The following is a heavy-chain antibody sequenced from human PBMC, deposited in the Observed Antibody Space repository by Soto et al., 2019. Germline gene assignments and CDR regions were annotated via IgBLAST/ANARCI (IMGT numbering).Heavy chain of an antibody. CDR3: AKSTFYGDIAFDI. Sequence: PVGSLRLSCAASGFTFSSYAMSWVRQAPGKGLEWVSAISGSGGSTYYADSVKGRFTISRDNSKNTLYLQMNSLRAEDTAVYYCAKSTFYGDIAFDIWGQGTMVTVSS. J-gene: IGHJ3*02. CDR2: ISGSGGST. V-gene: IGHV3-23*01. CDR1: GFTFSSYA. D-gene: IGHD4-17*01.